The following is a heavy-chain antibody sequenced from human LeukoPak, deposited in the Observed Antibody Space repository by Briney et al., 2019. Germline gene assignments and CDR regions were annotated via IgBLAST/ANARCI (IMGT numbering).Heavy chain of an antibody. Sequence: GGSLRLSCAASGFTFSSYGMRWVRQAPGKGLEWVAVIWYDGSNKYYADSVKGRFTISRDNSKNTLYLQMNSLRAEDTAVYYCAREQYYYDSSGPHDAFDIWGQGTMVTVSS. V-gene: IGHV3-33*01. CDR3: AREQYYYDSSGPHDAFDI. D-gene: IGHD3-22*01. CDR1: GFTFSSYG. CDR2: IWYDGSNK. J-gene: IGHJ3*02.